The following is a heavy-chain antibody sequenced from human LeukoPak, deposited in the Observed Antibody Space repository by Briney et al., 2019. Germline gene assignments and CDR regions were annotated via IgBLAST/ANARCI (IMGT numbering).Heavy chain of an antibody. Sequence: QAGGSLRLSCAASGFTFSGYAMSWVRQAPGKGLEWVSVISGSGGSTYYADSVKGRFTISRDNSKNTLYLQMNSLRAEDTAVYYCAKGSSSSSRCYFDYWGQGTLVTGSS. CDR3: AKGSSSSSRCYFDY. CDR1: GFTFSGYA. CDR2: ISGSGGST. J-gene: IGHJ4*02. V-gene: IGHV3-23*01. D-gene: IGHD6-6*01.